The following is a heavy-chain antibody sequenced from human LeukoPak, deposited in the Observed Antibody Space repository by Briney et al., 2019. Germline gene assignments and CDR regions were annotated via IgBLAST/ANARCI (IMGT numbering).Heavy chain of an antibody. J-gene: IGHJ3*02. CDR3: ARDLVNFSGAFDI. V-gene: IGHV4-59*12. CDR1: GGSISSYY. CDR2: IYYSGST. D-gene: IGHD2/OR15-2a*01. Sequence: PSETLSLTCTVSGGSISSYYWSWIRQPPGKGLEWIGYIYYSGSTNYNPSLKSRVTISVDTSKNQFSLKLSSVTAADTAVYYCARDLVNFSGAFDIWGQGTMVTVSS.